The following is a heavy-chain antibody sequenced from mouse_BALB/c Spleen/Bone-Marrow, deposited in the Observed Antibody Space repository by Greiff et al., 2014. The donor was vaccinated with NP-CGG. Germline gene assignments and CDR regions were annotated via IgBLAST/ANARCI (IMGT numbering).Heavy chain of an antibody. V-gene: IGHV1S56*01. CDR1: GYTFTTYF. Sequence: VQLQQSGPELVKPGASMRISCKASGYTFTTYFIHWVKQRPGQGLEWIGWIYPGNINIKYNENFKDKATLTADKSSNTAHLQYSRLTTEDSAVYVGERGDNERTGTDYWGQGTSVTVSP. CDR2: IYPGNINI. D-gene: IGHD3-2*01. CDR3: ERGDNERTGTDY. J-gene: IGHJ4*01.